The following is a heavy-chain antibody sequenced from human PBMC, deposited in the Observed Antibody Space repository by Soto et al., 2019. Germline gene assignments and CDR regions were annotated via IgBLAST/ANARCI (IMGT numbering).Heavy chain of an antibody. D-gene: IGHD3-22*01. Sequence: QVQLVESGGGFVKPGGSLRLSCAASGFTFSDYYMSCIRQAPGKGLEWVSYISSSGSTIYYSDSVKGRFTISRDNAKNSLYLKMNSLRAEDTAVYYCARTCDSSPSVDYWGQGTLVTVAS. CDR1: GFTFSDYY. J-gene: IGHJ4*02. CDR3: ARTCDSSPSVDY. CDR2: ISSSGSTI. V-gene: IGHV3-11*01.